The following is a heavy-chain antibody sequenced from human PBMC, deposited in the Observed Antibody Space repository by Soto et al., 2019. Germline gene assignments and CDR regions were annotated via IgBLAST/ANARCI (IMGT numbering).Heavy chain of an antibody. V-gene: IGHV4-59*08. CDR3: ARHEPPGRVVIASRGPFDI. CDR1: GGSISSYY. Sequence: PSGTLSLTCTVSGGSISSYYWSWIRQPPGKGLEWIGYIYYSGSTNYNPSLKSRVTISVDTSKNQFSLKLSSVTAADTAVYYCARHEPPGRVVIASRGPFDIWGQGTMVTVSS. D-gene: IGHD2-21*01. J-gene: IGHJ3*02. CDR2: IYYSGST.